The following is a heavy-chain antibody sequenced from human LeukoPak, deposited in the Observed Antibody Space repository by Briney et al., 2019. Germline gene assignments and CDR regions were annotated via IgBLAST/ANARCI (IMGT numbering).Heavy chain of an antibody. CDR2: IIPILGIA. J-gene: IGHJ4*02. Sequence: SVKVSCKASGGTFSSYAISRVRQAPGQGLEWIGRIIPILGIANYAQKFQGRVTITADKSTSTAYMELSSLRSEDTAVYYCARGAIAVAGFFDYWGQGTLVTVSS. CDR3: ARGAIAVAGFFDY. CDR1: GGTFSSYA. V-gene: IGHV1-69*04. D-gene: IGHD6-19*01.